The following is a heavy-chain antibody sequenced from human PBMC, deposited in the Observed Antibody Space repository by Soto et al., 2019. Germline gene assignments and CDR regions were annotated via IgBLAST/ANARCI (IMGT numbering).Heavy chain of an antibody. CDR1: GYTFTSYG. CDR2: ITANNVNT. V-gene: IGHV1-18*01. J-gene: IGHJ4*02. D-gene: IGHD3-22*01. CDR3: ARDMGGYYFEPNDY. Sequence: ASVKVSCKTSGYTFTSYGISWVRQAPGQGLEWMGWITANNVNTNYAQKFQGRVTMTTDTSTATAYMELRSLRSDDTAVYYCARDMGGYYFEPNDYWGQGTLVTVSS.